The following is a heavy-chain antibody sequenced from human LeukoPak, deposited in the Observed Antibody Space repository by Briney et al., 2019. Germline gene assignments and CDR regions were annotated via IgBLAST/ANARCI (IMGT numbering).Heavy chain of an antibody. Sequence: GGSLRLSCATSEFTFSTYAMHWVRQAPGKGLEWVAVISYDGDTQYYADSVKGRFTISRDNSKNTLYLQMNSLRPEDTAVYYCARGHVEYYDILTGHGGYNWFDPWGQGTLVTVSS. J-gene: IGHJ5*02. V-gene: IGHV3-30-3*01. D-gene: IGHD3-9*01. CDR3: ARGHVEYYDILTGHGGYNWFDP. CDR1: EFTFSTYA. CDR2: ISYDGDTQ.